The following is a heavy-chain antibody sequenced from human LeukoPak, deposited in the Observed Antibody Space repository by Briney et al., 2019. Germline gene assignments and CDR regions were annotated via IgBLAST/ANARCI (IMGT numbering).Heavy chain of an antibody. J-gene: IGHJ4*02. CDR2: INSDGSST. V-gene: IGHV3-74*01. CDR3: GRAKDYSFDN. CDR1: GFTFSTYW. D-gene: IGHD4-11*01. Sequence: GGSLRLSCAASGFTFSTYWMHWVRQAPGKGLVWVSRINSDGSSTTYADSVQGRFTISRDNAKNTLYLQMNSRRAEDTAVYYCGRAKDYSFDNWGQGTLVTVSS.